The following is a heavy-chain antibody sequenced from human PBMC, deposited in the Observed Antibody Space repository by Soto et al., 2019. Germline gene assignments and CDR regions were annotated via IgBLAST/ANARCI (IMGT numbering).Heavy chain of an antibody. V-gene: IGHV1-18*01. Sequence: QVQLVQSGAEVKKPGASVKVSCKASGYTFTSYGISWVRQAPGQGLEWMGWISAYNGNTNYAQKLQGRVTMTTDTSTRTAYMELRSLRSDDTAVYYCARSPKYYYGSGIQNWFDPWGQGTLVTVSS. J-gene: IGHJ5*02. CDR1: GYTFTSYG. CDR2: ISAYNGNT. CDR3: ARSPKYYYGSGIQNWFDP. D-gene: IGHD3-10*01.